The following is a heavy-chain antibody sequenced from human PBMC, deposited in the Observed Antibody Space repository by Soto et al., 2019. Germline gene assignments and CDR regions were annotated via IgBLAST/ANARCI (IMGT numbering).Heavy chain of an antibody. CDR1: GFSLTTFA. J-gene: IGHJ4*02. CDR3: ASVADY. V-gene: IGHV3-30*04. D-gene: IGHD2-21*01. Sequence: QVQLVESGGGVVQPGRSLRLSCAASGFSLTTFAMEWVRQAPGKGLEWLAGISHDGKNQYYADSVKGRFTISRDISKNTLYREMNRLRAEDTALYYCASVADYWGQGTLVTVSS. CDR2: ISHDGKNQ.